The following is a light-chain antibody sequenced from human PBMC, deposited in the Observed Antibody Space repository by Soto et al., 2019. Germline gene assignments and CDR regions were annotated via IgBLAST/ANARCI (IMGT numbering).Light chain of an antibody. J-gene: IGKJ4*01. CDR1: QGIRND. V-gene: IGKV1-6*01. CDR2: DAS. Sequence: AIQMTQSPSSLSASVGDRVTITCRASQGIRNDLGWYQHKPGKAPKLLIYDASTLQSGAPSRFSGSGSGTDFTITISSLQPEDFATYSSLHDHSYLTFGGGTKVE. CDR3: LHDHSYLT.